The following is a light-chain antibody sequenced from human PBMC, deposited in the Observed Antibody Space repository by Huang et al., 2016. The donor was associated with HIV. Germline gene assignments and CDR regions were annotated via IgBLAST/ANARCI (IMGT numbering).Light chain of an antibody. Sequence: IVMTQSPDSLAVSLGARATINCKSSQGVLYSTNNKNYLAWYQQKAGQPPKLLVYWASTRESGVPERFSGSGSGTHFTLTISSLQAEDVAVYYCQQYYSNPLTFGGGTKVEIK. V-gene: IGKV4-1*01. J-gene: IGKJ4*01. CDR1: QGVLYSTNNKNY. CDR3: QQYYSNPLT. CDR2: WAS.